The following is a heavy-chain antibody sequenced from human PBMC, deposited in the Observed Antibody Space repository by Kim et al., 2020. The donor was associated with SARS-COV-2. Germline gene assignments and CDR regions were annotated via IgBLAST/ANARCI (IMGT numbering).Heavy chain of an antibody. V-gene: IGHV3-30*04. CDR2: ISYDGSNK. Sequence: GGSLRLSCAASGFTFSSYAMHWVRQAPGKGLEWVAVISYDGSNKYYADSVKGRFTISRDNSKNTLYLQMNSLRAEDTAVYYCARDIVVVPAAIPSSYGMDVWGQGTTVTVSS. CDR3: ARDIVVVPAAIPSSYGMDV. J-gene: IGHJ6*02. D-gene: IGHD2-2*01. CDR1: GFTFSSYA.